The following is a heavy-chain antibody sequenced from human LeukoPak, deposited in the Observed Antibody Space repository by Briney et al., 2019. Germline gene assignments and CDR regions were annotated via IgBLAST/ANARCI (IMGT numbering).Heavy chain of an antibody. CDR3: ARGIEVSSGWYVIDY. V-gene: IGHV1-3*01. CDR1: GYTFIYYA. D-gene: IGHD6-19*01. J-gene: IGHJ4*02. CDR2: INAGNGNT. Sequence: ASVKLSRTASGYTFIYYAMHWVRQAPGQRLEWMGWINAGNGNTKYSQKFQGRVIITRDTSATIAYMELSRLRSEDTAVYCCARGIEVSSGWYVIDYWGQGTLVIVSS.